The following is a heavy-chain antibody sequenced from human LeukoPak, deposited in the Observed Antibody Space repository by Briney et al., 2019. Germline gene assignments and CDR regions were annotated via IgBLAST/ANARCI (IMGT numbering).Heavy chain of an antibody. Sequence: SETPSLTCAVYGGSFSGYYWSWIRQPPGKGLEWIGEINHSGSTNYNPSLKSRVTISVDTSKNQFSLKLSSVTAADTAVYYCARGRLGINYYDSSGYTSWGQGTLVTVSS. J-gene: IGHJ5*02. CDR3: ARGRLGINYYDSSGYTS. V-gene: IGHV4-34*01. CDR2: INHSGST. D-gene: IGHD3-22*01. CDR1: GGSFSGYY.